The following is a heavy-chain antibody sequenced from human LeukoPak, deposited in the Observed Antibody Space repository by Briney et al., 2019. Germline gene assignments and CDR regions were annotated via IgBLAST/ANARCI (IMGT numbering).Heavy chain of an antibody. V-gene: IGHV4-59*08. Sequence: SETLSLTCTVSGDSVSNYYWSWIRQPPGKRLEWIGCIYYSESATYNPSLKSRVTISLDTSKNQFSLKLSSVTAADTAVYYCASTWIQLWTPNYYFDYWGQGSLVTVSS. CDR3: ASTWIQLWTPNYYFDY. CDR2: IYYSESA. J-gene: IGHJ4*02. D-gene: IGHD5-18*01. CDR1: GDSVSNYY.